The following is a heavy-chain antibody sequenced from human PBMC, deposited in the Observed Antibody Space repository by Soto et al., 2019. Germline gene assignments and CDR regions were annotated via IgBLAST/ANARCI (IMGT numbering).Heavy chain of an antibody. V-gene: IGHV4-61*01. CDR2: IYYSGST. Sequence: QVQLQESGPGLVKPSETLSLTCTVSGGSVSSGSYYWSWIRQPPGKGLEWIGYIYYSGSTNYNPSLKSRVTISVDTSKNQFSLKLSSVTAADTAVYYCARGNIRRGIGPYYYYGMDVWGQGTTVTVSS. CDR1: GGSVSSGSYY. J-gene: IGHJ6*02. CDR3: ARGNIRRGIGPYYYYGMDV. D-gene: IGHD3-3*02.